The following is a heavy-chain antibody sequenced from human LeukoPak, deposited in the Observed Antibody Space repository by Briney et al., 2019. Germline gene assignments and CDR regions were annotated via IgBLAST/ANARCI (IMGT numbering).Heavy chain of an antibody. J-gene: IGHJ5*02. D-gene: IGHD3-10*01. Sequence: GGSLRLSCAASHFVFSDHYMSWVSQAPGKGLEWVAYISSGGDSILYADSVRGRFAISRDNAKNSLYLQINSLRVEDTAVYYCVREMDGEYASGTLFNLWGQGNMVTVSS. CDR3: VREMDGEYASGTLFNL. V-gene: IGHV3-11*01. CDR2: ISSGGDSI. CDR1: HFVFSDHY.